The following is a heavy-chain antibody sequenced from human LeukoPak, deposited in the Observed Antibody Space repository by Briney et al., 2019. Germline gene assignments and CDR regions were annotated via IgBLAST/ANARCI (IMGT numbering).Heavy chain of an antibody. CDR2: INHSGST. CDR3: ANGEHVDTARGLYFDY. Sequence: SETLSLTCAVYGGSFSGYYWSWIRQPPGKGLEWIGEINHSGSTNYNPSLKSRVTISVDTSKNQFSLKLSSVTAADTAVYYCANGEHVDTARGLYFDYWGQGTLVTVSS. CDR1: GGSFSGYY. V-gene: IGHV4-34*01. D-gene: IGHD5-18*01. J-gene: IGHJ4*02.